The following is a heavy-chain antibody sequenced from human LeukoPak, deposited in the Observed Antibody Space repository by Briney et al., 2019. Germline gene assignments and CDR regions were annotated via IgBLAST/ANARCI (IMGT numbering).Heavy chain of an antibody. V-gene: IGHV3-30-3*01. Sequence: PGGSLRLSCAASGFTFSSYAMHWVRQAPGKGLEWVAVISYDGSNKYYADSVKGRFTISRDNSKNTLYLQMNSLRAEDTAVYYCARATYDSSGYYSPSTQTPLFDYWGQGTLVTVSS. D-gene: IGHD3-22*01. J-gene: IGHJ4*02. CDR2: ISYDGSNK. CDR3: ARATYDSSGYYSPSTQTPLFDY. CDR1: GFTFSSYA.